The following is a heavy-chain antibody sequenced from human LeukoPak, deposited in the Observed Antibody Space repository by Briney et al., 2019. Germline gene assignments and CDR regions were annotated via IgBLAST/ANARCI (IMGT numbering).Heavy chain of an antibody. J-gene: IGHJ4*02. D-gene: IGHD3-22*01. CDR3: AKDPPHYETSGPYYFDY. V-gene: IGHV3-23*01. CDR2: ISASGAST. Sequence: GGSLRLSCAASGFTFSSYAMSWVRQTSGKGLEWVSAISASGASTHYADSVRGRFTVSRDNSNSTLYLQMNSLRAEDTAVYFCAKDPPHYETSGPYYFDYWGQGTLVTVSS. CDR1: GFTFSSYA.